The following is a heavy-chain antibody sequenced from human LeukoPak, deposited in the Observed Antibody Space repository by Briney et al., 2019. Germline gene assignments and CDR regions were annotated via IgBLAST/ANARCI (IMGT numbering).Heavy chain of an antibody. J-gene: IGHJ4*02. CDR1: GGSISSGDYY. CDR2: IYYSGST. Sequence: SETLSLTCTVSGGSISSGDYYWSWIRQPPGKGLEWIGYIYYSGSTYYNPSLKSRVTISVDTSKNQFSLKLSSVTAADTAVYYCARDGYYYDSSGYYTLESFDYWGQGTLVTVSS. CDR3: ARDGYYYDSSGYYTLESFDY. D-gene: IGHD3-22*01. V-gene: IGHV4-30-4*08.